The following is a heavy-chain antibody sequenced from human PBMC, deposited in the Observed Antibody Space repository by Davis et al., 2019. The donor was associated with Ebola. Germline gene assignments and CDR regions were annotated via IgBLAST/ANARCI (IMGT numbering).Heavy chain of an antibody. J-gene: IGHJ4*02. CDR2: ISGGGT. Sequence: GESLKISCAASGFTFTSYAMTWVRQAPGKGLEWVSTISGGGTDYADSAKGRFTISRDNAKNSLYLQMNSLRAEDTAVYYCARVHRKSSNFYYFDYWGQGTLVTVSS. D-gene: IGHD4-11*01. CDR3: ARVHRKSSNFYYFDY. CDR1: GFTFTSYA. V-gene: IGHV3-23*01.